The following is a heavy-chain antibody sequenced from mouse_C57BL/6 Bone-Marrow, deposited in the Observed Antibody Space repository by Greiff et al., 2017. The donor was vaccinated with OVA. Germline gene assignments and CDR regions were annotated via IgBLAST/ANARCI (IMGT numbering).Heavy chain of an antibody. J-gene: IGHJ4*01. CDR3: AKGTTVVPYYAMDY. D-gene: IGHD1-1*01. Sequence: QVHVKQSGAELVRPGASVKLSCKASGYTFTDYYINWVKQRPGQGLEWIARIYPGSGTTYYNEKFKGKATLTAEKSSSTAYMQLSSLTSEDSAVYFCAKGTTVVPYYAMDYWGQGTSVTVSS. V-gene: IGHV1-76*01. CDR2: IYPGSGTT. CDR1: GYTFTDYY.